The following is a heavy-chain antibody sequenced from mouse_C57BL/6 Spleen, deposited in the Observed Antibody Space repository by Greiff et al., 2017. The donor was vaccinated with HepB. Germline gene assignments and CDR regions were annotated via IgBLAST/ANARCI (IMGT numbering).Heavy chain of an antibody. J-gene: IGHJ2*01. V-gene: IGHV1-54*01. CDR2: INPGSGGT. CDR1: GYAFTNYL. CDR3: ARRLSNFDY. D-gene: IGHD3-2*02. Sequence: QVQLQQSGAELVRPGTSVKVSCKASGYAFTNYLIEWVKQRPGQGLEWIGVINPGSGGTNYNEKFKGKATLTADKSSSTAYMQLSSLTSEDSAVYFCARRLSNFDYWGQGTTLTVSS.